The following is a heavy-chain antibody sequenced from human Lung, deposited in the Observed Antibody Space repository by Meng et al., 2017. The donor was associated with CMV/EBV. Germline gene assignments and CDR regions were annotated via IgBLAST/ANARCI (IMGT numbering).Heavy chain of an antibody. CDR1: GFTFSDYF. CDR3: AREGRKAADI. D-gene: IGHD6-6*01. J-gene: IGHJ4*02. CDR2: ISHTGQAL. Sequence: GGSLRLSCAASGFTFSDYFMTWIRQAPGKGLEWLSYISHTGQALYYADSVKGRFTMSRDNARKSLYLQMNSLRAEDTAIYYCAREGRKAADIWGQGTLVXVSS. V-gene: IGHV3-11*01.